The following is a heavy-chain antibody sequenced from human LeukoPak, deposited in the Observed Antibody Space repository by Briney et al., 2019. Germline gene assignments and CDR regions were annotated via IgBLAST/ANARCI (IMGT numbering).Heavy chain of an antibody. CDR1: GGSISSYD. D-gene: IGHD2-8*01. CDR2: IYYSGRT. Sequence: SDTLSLTCTVSGGSISSYDWRSIRQPPGKGLEWIGYIYYSGRTNCNPSLKSRVTISVDTSKNQFSLKLTSMTAADTAVYYCARARVSQIPGNYYYYMDVWGKGTTVTVSS. CDR3: ARARVSQIPGNYYYYMDV. J-gene: IGHJ6*03. V-gene: IGHV4-59*07.